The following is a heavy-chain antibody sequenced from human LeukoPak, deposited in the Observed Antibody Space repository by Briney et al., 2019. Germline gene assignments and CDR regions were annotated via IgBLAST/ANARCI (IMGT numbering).Heavy chain of an antibody. CDR1: GFTFSSHW. J-gene: IGHJ3*02. D-gene: IGHD1-26*01. CDR2: IKQDGSQK. V-gene: IGHV3-7*01. Sequence: SGESLRHSCAASGFTFSSHWMSWVRQAPGKGLEWVANIKQDGSQKYYVDCVKGRFTISRENAKNSLYLQMNSLRAEDTAVYYCARGDGSYSWAFDIWGQGTMVTVSS. CDR3: ARGDGSYSWAFDI.